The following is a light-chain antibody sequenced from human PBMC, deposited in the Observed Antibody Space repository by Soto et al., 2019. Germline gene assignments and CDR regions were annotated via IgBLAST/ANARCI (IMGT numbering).Light chain of an antibody. J-gene: IGKJ4*01. V-gene: IGKV3-11*01. Sequence: ITLTQSPGTLSLSPGERATLSCRASQSVTNSLAWVQQKPGQAPSRPIYVASKRPSGVPARFSGSGSGTDFTLTISSLEPEDFAVYYCHQRGAWPLTFGGGTTVEI. CDR1: QSVTNS. CDR2: VAS. CDR3: HQRGAWPLT.